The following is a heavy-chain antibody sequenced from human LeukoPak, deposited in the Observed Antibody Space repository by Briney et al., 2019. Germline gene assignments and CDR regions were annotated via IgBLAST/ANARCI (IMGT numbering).Heavy chain of an antibody. CDR1: GGSISSSSYY. J-gene: IGHJ4*02. D-gene: IGHD3-9*01. CDR2: IYYSGST. V-gene: IGHV4-39*01. Sequence: SETLSLTCTVSGGSISSSSYYWGWIRQPPGKGLEWIGSIYYSGSTYYNPSLKSRVTISVDTSKNQFSLKLSSVTAADMAVYYCARLRYFDWLLDYWGQGTLVTVSS. CDR3: ARLRYFDWLLDY.